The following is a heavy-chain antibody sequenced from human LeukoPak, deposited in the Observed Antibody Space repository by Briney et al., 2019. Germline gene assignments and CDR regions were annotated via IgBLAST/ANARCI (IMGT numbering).Heavy chain of an antibody. CDR1: GFSVSSSGVA. J-gene: IGHJ4*02. Sequence: SGPTLVKPTETLTLTCTCSGFSVSSSGVAVGLIRQPPGKALEWLGHIYWNDDDRYSTSLRSRLTITRDTSENQVVLTMTNMDPVDTATYYCAHLTTSAYYYDYWGQGTLVTVSS. D-gene: IGHD1-1*01. CDR3: AHLTTSAYYYDY. CDR2: IYWNDDD. V-gene: IGHV2-5*01.